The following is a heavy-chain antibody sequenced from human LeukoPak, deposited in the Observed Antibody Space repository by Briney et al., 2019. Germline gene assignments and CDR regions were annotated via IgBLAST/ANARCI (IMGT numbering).Heavy chain of an antibody. D-gene: IGHD3-3*01. CDR3: AKAGARDTIFGVVIIQSYYYMDV. CDR2: ISGSGGST. CDR1: GFTFSSYA. Sequence: GGSLRLSCAASGFTFSSYAMSWVRQAPGKGLEWVSAISGSGGSTYYADSVKGRFTISRDNSKNTLYLQMNSLRAEDTAVYYCAKAGARDTIFGVVIIQSYYYMDVWGKGTTVTVSS. V-gene: IGHV3-23*01. J-gene: IGHJ6*03.